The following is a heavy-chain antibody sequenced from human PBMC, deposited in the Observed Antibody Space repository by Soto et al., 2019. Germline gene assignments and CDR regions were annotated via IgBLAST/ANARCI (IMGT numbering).Heavy chain of an antibody. V-gene: IGHV4-31*03. Sequence: QVQLQESGPGLVKPSQTLSLTCSVSGGSISSGGYYWSWIRQHPGKGLEWIGYIYFSGRTYYNPSLKSRVTISVDTYKNQFSLKLSSVTAADTAVYYCARESRAGAFDIWGQGTIVTVSS. J-gene: IGHJ3*02. CDR2: IYFSGRT. CDR3: ARESRAGAFDI. D-gene: IGHD6-25*01. CDR1: GGSISSGGYY.